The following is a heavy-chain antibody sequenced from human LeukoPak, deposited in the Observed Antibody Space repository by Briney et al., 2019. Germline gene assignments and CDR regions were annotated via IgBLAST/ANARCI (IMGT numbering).Heavy chain of an antibody. V-gene: IGHV3-7*01. J-gene: IGHJ4*02. CDR1: GFTFSSYW. CDR2: IKQDGSEK. Sequence: GGSLRLSCAASGFTFSSYWMSWVRQAPGKGLEWVANIKQDGSEKYYVDSVKGRFTISRDNAKNSLYLQMNSLRAEDTAVYYCARDPAPPGIAVAGPFDYWGQGTLVTVSS. D-gene: IGHD6-19*01. CDR3: ARDPAPPGIAVAGPFDY.